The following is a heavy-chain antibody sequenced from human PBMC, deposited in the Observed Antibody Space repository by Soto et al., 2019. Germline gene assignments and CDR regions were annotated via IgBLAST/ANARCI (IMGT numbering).Heavy chain of an antibody. Sequence: PGESLKISCKGSGYSFTSYWIGWVRQMPGKGLEWMGIIYPGDSDTRYSPSFQGQVTISADKSISTAYLQWSSLKASDTAMYYCARCSSTSWDYYYYYMDVWGKGTTVTVSS. J-gene: IGHJ6*03. D-gene: IGHD2-2*01. CDR2: IYPGDSDT. V-gene: IGHV5-51*01. CDR1: GYSFTSYW. CDR3: ARCSSTSWDYYYYYMDV.